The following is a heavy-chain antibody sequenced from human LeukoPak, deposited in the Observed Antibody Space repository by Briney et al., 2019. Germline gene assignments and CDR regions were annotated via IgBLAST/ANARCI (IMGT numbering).Heavy chain of an antibody. CDR2: ISHSGSK. CDR1: GYSISNYY. CDR3: ARGWGSSWYYYDY. D-gene: IGHD6-13*01. J-gene: IGHJ4*02. Sequence: KSSETLSRTGFVSGYSISNYYWIWLPQPPGKGLKGFGYISHSGSKTDNPSLKSRATISVHTSENEFSLRLSSATTADTAVYYCARGWGSSWYYYDYWGQGTLVTVST. V-gene: IGHV4-59*01.